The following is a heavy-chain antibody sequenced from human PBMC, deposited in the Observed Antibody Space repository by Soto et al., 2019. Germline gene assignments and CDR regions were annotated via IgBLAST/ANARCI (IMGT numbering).Heavy chain of an antibody. CDR1: GGTFSSYT. CDR2: IIPILGIA. CDR3: ARATRHIVVGNWFDP. Sequence: ASVKVSCKASGGTFSSYTISWVRQAPGQGLEWMGRIIPILGIANYAQKFQGRVTITADKSTSTAYMELSSLRSEDTAVYYCARATRHIVVGNWFDPWGQGTLVTVSS. J-gene: IGHJ5*02. V-gene: IGHV1-69*02. D-gene: IGHD2-21*01.